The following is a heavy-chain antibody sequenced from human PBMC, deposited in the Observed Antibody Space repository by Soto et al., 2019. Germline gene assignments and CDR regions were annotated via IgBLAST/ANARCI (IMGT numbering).Heavy chain of an antibody. CDR1: GFTFSDYW. V-gene: IGHV3-7*03. Sequence: PGGSLRLSCAASGFTFSDYWMSWVRQAPGKGPEWVANIKFDGSEKQYVDSVKGRFSISRDNSRNSLFLQMNSLRAGDTAVYYCVKGGGYCSSTTCYSPRNHYFDSWGQGTLVTVSS. CDR2: IKFDGSEK. CDR3: VKGGGYCSSTTCYSPRNHYFDS. D-gene: IGHD2-2*01. J-gene: IGHJ4*02.